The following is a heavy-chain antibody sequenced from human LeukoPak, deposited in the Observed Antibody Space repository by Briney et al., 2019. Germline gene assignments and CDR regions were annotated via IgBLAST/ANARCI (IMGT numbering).Heavy chain of an antibody. CDR1: GFTFSDYY. Sequence: GGSLRLSCAASGFTFSDYYMSWIRQAPGKGLEWVSYISSSGSAIYYADSVKGRFTISRDNAKNPLYLQVNGLRAEDTAVYYCARERNSYFDYWGQGTLVTVSS. D-gene: IGHD1-14*01. CDR3: ARERNSYFDY. CDR2: ISSSGSAI. V-gene: IGHV3-11*01. J-gene: IGHJ4*02.